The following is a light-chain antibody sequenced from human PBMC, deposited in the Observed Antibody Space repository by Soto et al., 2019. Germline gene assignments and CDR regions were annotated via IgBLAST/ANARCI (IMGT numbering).Light chain of an antibody. Sequence: QSVLTQPPSASGSPGQSVTTSCTGTSSDVGDYNYVSWYQQHPGKAPKLMIYEVSKRPSGVPDRLSGSKSGNTASLTVSGLQAEDEADYYCSSYAGSNRVFGTGTKVTVL. CDR1: SSDVGDYNY. CDR2: EVS. V-gene: IGLV2-8*01. J-gene: IGLJ1*01. CDR3: SSYAGSNRV.